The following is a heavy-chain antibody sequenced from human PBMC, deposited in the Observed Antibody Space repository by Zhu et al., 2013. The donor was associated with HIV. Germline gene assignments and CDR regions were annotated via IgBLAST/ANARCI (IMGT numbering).Heavy chain of an antibody. CDR1: GYTFTGYY. V-gene: IGHV1-8*03. D-gene: IGHD3-3*01. J-gene: IGHJ5*02. Sequence: QVQLVQSGAEVKKPGASVRVSCKGSGYTFTGYYLHWVRQAPGQGLEWMGWISAYNGDTNYAQKLQGRVTITRNTSISTAYMELSSLRSEDTAVYYCARQGVTSFWRGARGTTWFDPVGPREPWSPSPQ. CDR2: ISAYNGDT. CDR3: ARQGVTSFWRGARGTTWFDP.